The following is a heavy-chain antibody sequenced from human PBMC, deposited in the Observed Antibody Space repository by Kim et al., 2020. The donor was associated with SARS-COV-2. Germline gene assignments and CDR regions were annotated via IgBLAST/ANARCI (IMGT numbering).Heavy chain of an antibody. CDR2: ISYDGSNK. CDR1: GFTFSSYA. Sequence: GGSLRLSCVASGFTFSSYAMHWVRQAPGKGLEWVAVISYDGSNKYYADSVKGRFTISRDNSKNTLYLQMNSLRAEDTAVYYCARVAAARADELYNWFDPWGQGTLVTVSS. V-gene: IGHV3-30-3*01. CDR3: ARVAAARADELYNWFDP. D-gene: IGHD6-6*01. J-gene: IGHJ5*02.